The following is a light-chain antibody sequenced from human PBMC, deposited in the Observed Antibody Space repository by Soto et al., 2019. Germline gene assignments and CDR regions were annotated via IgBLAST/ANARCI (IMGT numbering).Light chain of an antibody. CDR3: QSYDSSLGGNYV. V-gene: IGLV1-40*01. CDR2: GST. Sequence: QSVLSQPPRVSGAPGQRVTISCTGSSSNIGAGYDAHWFQQVPGTAPKLLIYGSTNRPSGVPDRFSGSKSGTSASLAITGLQAEDEADYYCQSYDSSLGGNYVFGTGTKVTVL. CDR1: SSNIGAGYD. J-gene: IGLJ1*01.